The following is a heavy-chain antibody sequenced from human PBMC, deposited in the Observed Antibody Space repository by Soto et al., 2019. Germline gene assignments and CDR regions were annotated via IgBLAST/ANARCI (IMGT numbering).Heavy chain of an antibody. V-gene: IGHV3-48*03. CDR2: ISSSGSTI. CDR1: GYTFSSYE. D-gene: IGHD2-15*01. Sequence: EVQLVESGGGLVQPGGSLRLSCAACGYTFSSYEMNWVRQAPGKGLEWVSYISSSGSTIYYADSVKGRFTISRDNAKNSLYLQMNSLRAEDTAVYYCARDAVVVVAATLGYYYGMDVWGQGTTVTVSS. CDR3: ARDAVVVVAATLGYYYGMDV. J-gene: IGHJ6*02.